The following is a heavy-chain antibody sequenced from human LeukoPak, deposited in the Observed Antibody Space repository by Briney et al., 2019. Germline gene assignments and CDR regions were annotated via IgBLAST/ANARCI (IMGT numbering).Heavy chain of an antibody. CDR3: TTVLLSSLSDSTNSPFDP. V-gene: IGHV3-15*01. Sequence: AGGSLRLSCAASGFTFSSYSMSWVRQAPGKGLEWVGRIKSKTDGGTTDYAAPVKGRFTISRDDSKNTLYLQMNSLKTEDTAVYYCTTVLLSSLSDSTNSPFDPWGQGTLVTVSS. CDR1: GFTFSSYS. CDR2: IKSKTDGGTT. D-gene: IGHD2-15*01. J-gene: IGHJ5*02.